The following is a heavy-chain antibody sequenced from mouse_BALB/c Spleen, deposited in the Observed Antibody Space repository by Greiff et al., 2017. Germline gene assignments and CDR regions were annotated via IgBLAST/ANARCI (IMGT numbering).Heavy chain of an antibody. CDR2: ISYDGSN. Sequence: EVKLVESGPGLVKPSQSLSLTCSVTGYSITSGYYWNWIRQFPGNKLEWMGYISYDGSNNYNPSLQNRISITRDTSKNQFFLKLNSVTTEDTATYYCAKAYYGNYYAMDYWGQGTSVTVSS. J-gene: IGHJ4*01. CDR3: AKAYYGNYYAMDY. D-gene: IGHD2-10*01. CDR1: GYSITSGYY. V-gene: IGHV3-6*02.